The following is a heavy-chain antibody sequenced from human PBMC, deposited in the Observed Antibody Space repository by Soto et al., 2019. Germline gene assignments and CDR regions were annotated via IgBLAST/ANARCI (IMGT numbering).Heavy chain of an antibody. CDR1: GFTFSSYA. CDR3: AQGPGGSNYGFGNWFDP. J-gene: IGHJ5*02. Sequence: GGSLRLSCSASGFTFSSYAMSWVRQAPGKGLEWVSAISGSGGSTYYADSVKGRFTISRDNSKNTLYLQMNSLRAEDTAVYYGAQGPGGSNYGFGNWFDPLGQGNLVTVSS. CDR2: ISGSGGST. V-gene: IGHV3-23*01. D-gene: IGHD4-17*01.